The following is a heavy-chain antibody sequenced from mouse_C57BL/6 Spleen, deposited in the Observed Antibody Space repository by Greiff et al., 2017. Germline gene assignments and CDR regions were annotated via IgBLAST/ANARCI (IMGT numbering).Heavy chain of an antibody. Sequence: LQESGPELVKPGASVKISCKASGYSFTDYNMNWVKQSNGKSLEWIGVINPNYGTTSYNQKFKGKATLTVDQSSSTAYMQLNSLTSEDSAVYYCARAKSYDGYFLWYFDVWGTGTTVTVSS. CDR1: GYSFTDYN. CDR2: INPNYGTT. J-gene: IGHJ1*03. CDR3: ARAKSYDGYFLWYFDV. D-gene: IGHD2-3*01. V-gene: IGHV1-39*01.